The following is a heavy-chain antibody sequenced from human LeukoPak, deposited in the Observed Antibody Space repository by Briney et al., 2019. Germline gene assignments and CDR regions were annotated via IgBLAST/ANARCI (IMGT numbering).Heavy chain of an antibody. CDR1: GGTFSSYA. J-gene: IGHJ4*02. D-gene: IGHD3-10*01. V-gene: IGHV1-69*05. Sequence: ASVKVSCKASGGTFSSYAISWVRQAPGQGLEWMGGIIPIFGTANYAQKLQGRVTMTTDTSTSTAYMELRSLRSDDTAVYYCARERMVRGVFDYWGREPWSPSPQ. CDR2: IIPIFGTA. CDR3: ARERMVRGVFDY.